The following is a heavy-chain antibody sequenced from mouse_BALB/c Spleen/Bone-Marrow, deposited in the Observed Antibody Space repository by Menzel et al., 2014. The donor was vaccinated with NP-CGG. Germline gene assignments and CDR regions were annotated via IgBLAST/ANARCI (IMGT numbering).Heavy chain of an antibody. V-gene: IGHV1-9*01. CDR3: ARVIYWYFDV. Sequence: QVQLQQSGAELMKPGASVKISCMATGYTFSNYWIKWIKQRPGHGLEWIGEILPGSGSTDYNENSKGKATFTADTSSNTAYMQLSSLTSADSAVYYCARVIYWYFDVWGAGTTVAISS. CDR2: ILPGSGST. J-gene: IGHJ1*01. CDR1: GYTFSNYW.